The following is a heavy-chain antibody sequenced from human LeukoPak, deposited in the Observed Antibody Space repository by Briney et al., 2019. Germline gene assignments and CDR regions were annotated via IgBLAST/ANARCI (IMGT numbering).Heavy chain of an antibody. V-gene: IGHV3-21*01. D-gene: IGHD6-13*01. J-gene: IGHJ4*02. CDR2: ISSSSGYI. CDR3: ARLLYSSRLFDY. Sequence: GSLRLSCAASGFTVSSNYMSWVRRAPGKGLEWVSSISSSSGYIYYADSVKGRFTISRDNAKNSLYLQMNSLTAEDTAVYYCARLLYSSRLFDYWGQGTLVTVSS. CDR1: GFTVSSNY.